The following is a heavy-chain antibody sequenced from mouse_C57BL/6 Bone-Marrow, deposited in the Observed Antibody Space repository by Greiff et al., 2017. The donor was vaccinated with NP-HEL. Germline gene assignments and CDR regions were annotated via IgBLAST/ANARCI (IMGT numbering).Heavy chain of an antibody. CDR2: INPSSGYT. D-gene: IGHD1-1*01. CDR1: GYTFTSYW. Sequence: QVQLQQSGAELAKPGASVKLSCKASGYTFTSYWMHWVKQRPGQGLEWIGYINPSSGYTKYNQKFKDKATLTADKSSSTAYMQLSSLTYEDSAVYYCAHYYGSSYVWFAYWGQGTLVTVSA. J-gene: IGHJ3*01. CDR3: AHYYGSSYVWFAY. V-gene: IGHV1-7*01.